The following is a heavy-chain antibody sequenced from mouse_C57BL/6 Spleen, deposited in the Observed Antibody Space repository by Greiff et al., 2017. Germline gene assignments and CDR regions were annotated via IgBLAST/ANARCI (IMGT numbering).Heavy chain of an antibody. CDR1: GFTFTDYY. CDR2: IRNKANGYTT. Sequence: EVQVVESGGGLVQPGGSLSLSCAASGFTFTDYYMSWVRQPPGKALEWLGFIRNKANGYTTEYSASVKGRFTISRDNSQSILYLQMNALRAEDSATYYCARLNSGSNYFDYWGQGTTLTVSS. V-gene: IGHV7-3*01. J-gene: IGHJ2*01. D-gene: IGHD1-1*01. CDR3: ARLNSGSNYFDY.